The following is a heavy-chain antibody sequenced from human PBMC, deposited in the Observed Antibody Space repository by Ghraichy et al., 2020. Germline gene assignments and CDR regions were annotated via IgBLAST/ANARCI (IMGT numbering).Heavy chain of an antibody. D-gene: IGHD6-19*01. V-gene: IGHV3-23*01. CDR3: AKADSGWEYYFDY. CDR2: ISGSGGTT. Sequence: GGSLRLSCAASGFTFSSYAMSWVRQAPGKGLEWVSAISGSGGTTYYADSVKGRFTISRDNSKNTLYLQMNSLRADDTAVYYCAKADSGWEYYFDYWGQGTLVTVSS. J-gene: IGHJ4*02. CDR1: GFTFSSYA.